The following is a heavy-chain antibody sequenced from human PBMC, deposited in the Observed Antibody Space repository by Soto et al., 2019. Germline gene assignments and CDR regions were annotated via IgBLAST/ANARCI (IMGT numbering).Heavy chain of an antibody. J-gene: IGHJ3*01. Sequence: QVRLVESGGGVVQPGTSLRLSCAASGFTFSDYVIHWVRQAAGKGLEWVATMTYDGATEYYADSVKGRFTMSQDNSKRSLALQMNSLRPDATAAYYCARVRPIIAVSDTVAVWGPGTTVTVSS. D-gene: IGHD6-19*01. CDR3: ARVRPIIAVSDTVAV. V-gene: IGHV3-30*14. CDR2: MTYDGATE. CDR1: GFTFSDYV.